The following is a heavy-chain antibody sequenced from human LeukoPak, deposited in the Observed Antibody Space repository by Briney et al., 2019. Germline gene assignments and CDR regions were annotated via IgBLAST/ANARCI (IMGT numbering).Heavy chain of an antibody. J-gene: IGHJ4*02. Sequence: SVKVSCKASGGTFSSYAISWVRQAPGQGLEWMGRIIPILGIANYAQKFQGRVTITADKSTSTAYMELSSLRSEDTAVYYCARGIDYYDSSPVAHWGQGTLVTVSS. D-gene: IGHD3-22*01. CDR2: IIPILGIA. CDR3: ARGIDYYDSSPVAH. CDR1: GGTFSSYA. V-gene: IGHV1-69*04.